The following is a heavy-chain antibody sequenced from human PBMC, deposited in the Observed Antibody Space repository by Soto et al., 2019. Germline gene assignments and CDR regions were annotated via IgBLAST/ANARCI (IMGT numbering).Heavy chain of an antibody. J-gene: IGHJ4*02. V-gene: IGHV4-4*02. CDR2: IYHSGST. D-gene: IGHD6-19*01. CDR1: SGSISSTQW. Sequence: QVQLQESGPGLVKPSGTLSLTCAVCSGSISSTQWWSWVRQPPGKGLEWSGEIYHSGSTSYNPSHKSRATLSVDKSKNQFSLRLSSVTAADTAVYFCARAVTGINYFDYWGQGTLVTVSS. CDR3: ARAVTGINYFDY.